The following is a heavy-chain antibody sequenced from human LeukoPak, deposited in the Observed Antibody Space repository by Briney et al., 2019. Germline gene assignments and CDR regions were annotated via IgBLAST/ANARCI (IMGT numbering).Heavy chain of an antibody. CDR2: INHSGST. V-gene: IGHV4-34*01. Sequence: SETLSLTCAVYGGSFSGYYWSWIRQPPGKGLEWIGEINHSGSTNYNPSLKSRVTISVDTSKNQFSLKLSSVTAADTAVHYCARGEGIAVYYFDYWGQGTLVTVSS. CDR3: ARGEGIAVYYFDY. J-gene: IGHJ4*02. CDR1: GGSFSGYY. D-gene: IGHD6-19*01.